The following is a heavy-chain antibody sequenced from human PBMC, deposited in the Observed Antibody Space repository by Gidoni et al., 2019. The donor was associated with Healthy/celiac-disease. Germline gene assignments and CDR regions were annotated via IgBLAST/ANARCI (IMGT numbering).Heavy chain of an antibody. CDR2: ISSSSSYI. J-gene: IGHJ4*02. V-gene: IGHV3-21*01. Sequence: EVQLVESGGGLVKPGGSLRLSCAATGLTFSSYSMNWVRQAPVKWLGCVSSISSSSSYIYYADSVKGRFTISRDNAKNSLYLQMNSLRAEDTAVYYCASGAFGGYYDFWSGYLRFDYWGQGTLVTVSS. CDR3: ASGAFGGYYDFWSGYLRFDY. D-gene: IGHD3-3*01. CDR1: GLTFSSYS.